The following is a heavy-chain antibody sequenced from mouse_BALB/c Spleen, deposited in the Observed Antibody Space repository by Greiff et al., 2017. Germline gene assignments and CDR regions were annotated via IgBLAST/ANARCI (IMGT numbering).Heavy chain of an antibody. Sequence: EVKLMESGGGLVQPGGSLRLSCATSGFTFTDYYMSWVRQPPGKALEWLGFIRNKANGYTTEYSASVKGRFTISRDNSQSILYLQMNTLRAEDSATYYCAREYYGNYVGYFDHWGQGTTLTVSS. CDR1: GFTFTDYY. CDR2: IRNKANGYTT. V-gene: IGHV7-3*02. J-gene: IGHJ2*01. CDR3: AREYYGNYVGYFDH. D-gene: IGHD2-1*01.